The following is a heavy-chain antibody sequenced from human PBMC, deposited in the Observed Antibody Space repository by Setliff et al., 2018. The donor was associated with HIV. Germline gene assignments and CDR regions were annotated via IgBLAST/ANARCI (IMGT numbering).Heavy chain of an antibody. CDR1: GYTLTNYD. CDR3: ARGGQSPYYYGSGSPHDPFDI. Sequence: ASVKVSCKASGYTLTNYDISWVRQAPGQGLEWMGCISAHNGKTNYAQTFQGRVTMTSDTSTTTAYMELRTLRSADAAVYYCARGGQSPYYYGSGSPHDPFDIWGQGTMVTVSS. CDR2: ISAHNGKT. V-gene: IGHV1-18*01. J-gene: IGHJ3*02. D-gene: IGHD3-10*01.